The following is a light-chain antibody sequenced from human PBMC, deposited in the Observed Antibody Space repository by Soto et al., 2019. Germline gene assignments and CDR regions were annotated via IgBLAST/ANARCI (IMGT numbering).Light chain of an antibody. CDR2: WAS. CDR1: QSVLYSSNHQNY. V-gene: IGKV4-1*01. Sequence: DIVMTQSPDSLAVSLGERATINCKSSQSVLYSSNHQNYLAWYQQKPGQPPQLLSYWASTRESGVPDRFSGSGSGTDFPLTIRSLQAEDVAVYYCQQYYTTPRTFGGGTKVEIK. CDR3: QQYYTTPRT. J-gene: IGKJ4*01.